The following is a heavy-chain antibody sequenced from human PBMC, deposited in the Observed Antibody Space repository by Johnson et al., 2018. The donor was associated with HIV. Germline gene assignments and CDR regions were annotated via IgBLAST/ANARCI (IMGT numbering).Heavy chain of an antibody. CDR2: IKSKTDGGTT. D-gene: IGHD3-10*01. CDR1: GFTFSNYG. V-gene: IGHV3-15*01. CDR3: AKEGITMEVDI. J-gene: IGHJ3*02. Sequence: VQLVESGGGVVQPGEYLTLSCAASGFTFSNYGVHWVRQAPGKGLEWVGRIKSKTDGGTTDYAAPVKGRFTISRDNSKNTMYLQMNSLRAEDTAVYYCAKEGITMEVDIWGQGTMVTVSS.